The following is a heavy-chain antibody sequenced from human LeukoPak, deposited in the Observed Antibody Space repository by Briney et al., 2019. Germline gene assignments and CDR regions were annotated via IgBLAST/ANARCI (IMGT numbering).Heavy chain of an antibody. Sequence: SETLSLTCAVYGGSFSGYYWSWIRQPPGKGLEWIGEINHSGSTNYNPSLKSRVTISVDTSKNQFSLKLSSVTAADTAVYYCARGRRIAVAFRASDIWGQGTMVTVSS. CDR1: GGSFSGYY. CDR3: ARGRRIAVAFRASDI. D-gene: IGHD6-19*01. J-gene: IGHJ3*02. CDR2: INHSGST. V-gene: IGHV4-34*01.